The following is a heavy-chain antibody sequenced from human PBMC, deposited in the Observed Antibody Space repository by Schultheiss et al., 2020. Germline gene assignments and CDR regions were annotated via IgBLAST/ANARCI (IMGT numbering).Heavy chain of an antibody. Sequence: SETLSLTCTVSGGSISSGGYYWSWIRQHPGKGLEWIGYIYYSGSTYYNPSLKSRVTISVDTSKNQFSLKLSSVTAADTAVYYCARHVNGGGGFNNWFDPWGQGTLVTVSS. J-gene: IGHJ5*02. CDR2: IYYSGST. CDR1: GGSISSGGYY. D-gene: IGHD5-24*01. CDR3: ARHVNGGGGFNNWFDP. V-gene: IGHV4-31*03.